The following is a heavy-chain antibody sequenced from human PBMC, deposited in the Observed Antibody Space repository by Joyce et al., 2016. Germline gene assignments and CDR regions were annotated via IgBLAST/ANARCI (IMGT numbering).Heavy chain of an antibody. CDR3: VRGISARPGGPNWFDP. D-gene: IGHD6-6*01. CDR1: GFSFSGYW. V-gene: IGHV3-74*01. J-gene: IGHJ5*02. Sequence: EVQLVESGGGFVQPGGSLRLSCAASGFSFSGYWIHWVRQAPGKGLGWVESINTDGRSKRFADSVKGRFNSSRNNAKNTLYLQRNSLRAEDTAVYYCVRGISARPGGPNWFDPWGQGTLVTVSS. CDR2: INTDGRSK.